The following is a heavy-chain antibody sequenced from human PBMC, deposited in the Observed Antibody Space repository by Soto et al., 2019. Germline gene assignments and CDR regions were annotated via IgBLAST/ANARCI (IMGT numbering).Heavy chain of an antibody. CDR1: GFSLSADGVG. J-gene: IGHJ3*01. CDR2: IYWDDDT. CDR3: AHAYGGTSWPNDAFDV. V-gene: IGHV2-5*02. D-gene: IGHD2-2*01. Sequence: QITLKESGPTLVKPTQTLTLTCTFSGFSLSADGVGMGWIRQPPGKALEWLALIYWDDDTRYRPSLKSRLTITKDTSKNQVVLTMTNMDPVDTATYSCAHAYGGTSWPNDAFDVWGQGTVVTVSS.